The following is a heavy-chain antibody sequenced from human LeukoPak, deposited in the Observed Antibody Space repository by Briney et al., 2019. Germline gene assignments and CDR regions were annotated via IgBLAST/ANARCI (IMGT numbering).Heavy chain of an antibody. CDR2: IQQDGSEK. D-gene: IGHD3-10*01. CDR1: GFTFSSFW. CDR3: ARENLGSGTYYFDH. Sequence: GGSLRLSCAASGFTFSSFWMSWVRQAPGKGLEWVANIQQDGSEKSYVDSVKGRFTISRDNAKKSLYLQMNSLRAEDTGVYYCARENLGSGTYYFDHWGQGTLVTVSS. J-gene: IGHJ4*02. V-gene: IGHV3-7*03.